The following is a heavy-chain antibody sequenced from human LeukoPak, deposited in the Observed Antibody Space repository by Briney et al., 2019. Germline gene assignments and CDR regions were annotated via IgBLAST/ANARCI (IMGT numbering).Heavy chain of an antibody. J-gene: IGHJ4*02. CDR1: GFTFSSYG. V-gene: IGHV3-30*18. Sequence: PGGSLRLSCAASGFTFSSYGMHWVRQAPGKGLEWVAVISYDGSNKYYADSVKGRFPISRDNSKNTLYLQMNSLRAEDTAVYYCAKAVTGGPMIVVPPEYWGQGTLVTVSS. D-gene: IGHD3-22*01. CDR3: AKAVTGGPMIVVPPEY. CDR2: ISYDGSNK.